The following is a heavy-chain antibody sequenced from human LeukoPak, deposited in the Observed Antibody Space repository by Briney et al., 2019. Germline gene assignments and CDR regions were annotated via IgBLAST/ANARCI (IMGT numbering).Heavy chain of an antibody. D-gene: IGHD3-22*01. CDR2: FDSGGNT. Sequence: PSETLSLTCSVSGVSISSYYWSWVRQPAGKGLEWIGRFDSGGNTNYNPSLQSRVNMSVDTSKNQFSLKLSSLTAADTAVYYCARDRSGSSGYYSAVDIWGRGTMVTVSS. CDR3: ARDRSGSSGYYSAVDI. J-gene: IGHJ3*02. V-gene: IGHV4-4*07. CDR1: GVSISSYY.